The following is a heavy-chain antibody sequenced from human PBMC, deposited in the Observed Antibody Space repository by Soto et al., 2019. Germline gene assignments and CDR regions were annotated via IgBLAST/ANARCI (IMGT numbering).Heavy chain of an antibody. CDR3: TKDGDAYDFAFDN. J-gene: IGHJ3*02. V-gene: IGHV3-23*01. CDR1: GVTFSNYD. CDR2: ITKTGRST. Sequence: PGGCLGLSCATSGVTFSNYDMNWVRQAPGKGLEWVSGITKTGRSTFLADSVKGRFTISRDKLKNILYLQMNSLRVDDTALYYCTKDGDAYDFAFDNWGQGTMVTVSS. D-gene: IGHD3-3*01.